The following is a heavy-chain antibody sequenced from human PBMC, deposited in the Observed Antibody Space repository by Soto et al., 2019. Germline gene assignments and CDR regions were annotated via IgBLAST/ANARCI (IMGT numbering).Heavy chain of an antibody. Sequence: PVGSLRLSCAASGFTFSSYGMHWVRQAPGKGLEWVAVIWYDGSNKYYADSVKGRFTISRDNSKNTLHLQMNSLRAEDTAVYYCARDSSSWYAPGARDYWGQGTLVTVSS. CDR3: ARDSSSWYAPGARDY. CDR2: IWYDGSNK. CDR1: GFTFSSYG. D-gene: IGHD6-13*01. J-gene: IGHJ4*02. V-gene: IGHV3-33*01.